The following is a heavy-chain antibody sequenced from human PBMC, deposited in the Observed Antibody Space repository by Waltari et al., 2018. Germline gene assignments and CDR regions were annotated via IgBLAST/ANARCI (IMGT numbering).Heavy chain of an antibody. CDR2: INQDGSDR. Sequence: EVQLVESGGGLVQPGGSLRLSCGASGFPFNPFGMSWIRQAPGKGLEWVASINQDGSDRRYVDSVKDRFTISRDNARNSLFLQMNSLTAEDTAMYYCARVPYYINIWFDSWGQGTLVTVSS. V-gene: IGHV3-7*01. J-gene: IGHJ5*01. CDR3: ARVPYYINIWFDS. CDR1: GFPFNPFG. D-gene: IGHD3-22*01.